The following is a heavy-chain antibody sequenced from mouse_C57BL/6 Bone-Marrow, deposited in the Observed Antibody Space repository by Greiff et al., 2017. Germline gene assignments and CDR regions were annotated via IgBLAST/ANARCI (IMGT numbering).Heavy chain of an antibody. V-gene: IGHV1-64*01. J-gene: IGHJ3*01. CDR3: ARSCRQLRLRFAY. CDR2: LHPNSGST. D-gene: IGHD3-2*02. Sequence: QVQLQQPGAELVKPGASVKLSCKASGYTLTSYWMHWVQQRPGPGLEWIGMLHPNSGSTKYNEKFKSKATLTVYKSSSPAYMQLRSLTSEDSAVYVCARSCRQLRLRFAYWGQGTLVTVSA. CDR1: GYTLTSYW.